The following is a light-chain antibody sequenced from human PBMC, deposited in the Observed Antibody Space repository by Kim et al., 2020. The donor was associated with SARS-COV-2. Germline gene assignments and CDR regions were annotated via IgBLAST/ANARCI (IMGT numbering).Light chain of an antibody. Sequence: FSPGERAPLSCRASQSVSTYLAWYQHKPGQAPRLLIHDASNRATGIPPRFSGSGSGTDFTLTISSLEPEDFAIYYCQQRSNWPPTFGGGTKVDIK. V-gene: IGKV3-11*01. CDR2: DAS. CDR3: QQRSNWPPT. CDR1: QSVSTY. J-gene: IGKJ4*01.